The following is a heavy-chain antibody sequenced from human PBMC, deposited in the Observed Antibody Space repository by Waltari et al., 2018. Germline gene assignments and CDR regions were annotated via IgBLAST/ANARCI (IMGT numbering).Heavy chain of an antibody. J-gene: IGHJ5*02. V-gene: IGHV2-5*01. D-gene: IGHD3-3*01. CDR3: ALHEADDFGFGLTVSA. CDR2: IYWNDEK. Sequence: QITLKESGPTLVKPKQTLTLTCSFSGFSLSTGGLGVGWFRQPPGKALEWLAFIYWNDEKRYNASHKSRLTVTKDTSKNQVVLTMINIDPVYTATYYCALHEADDFGFGLTVSAWGQGTLVTVSS. CDR1: GFSLSTGGLG.